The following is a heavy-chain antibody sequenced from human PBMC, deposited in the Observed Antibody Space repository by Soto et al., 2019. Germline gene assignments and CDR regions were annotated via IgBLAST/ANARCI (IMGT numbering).Heavy chain of an antibody. CDR3: ARHPGTFDI. CDR2: IYYSGST. Sequence: SETLSLTCTVSGGXISSYYWSWIRQPPGKGLEWIGYIYYSGSTNYNPSLKSRVTISVDTSKNQFSPKLSSVTAADTAVYYCARHPGTFDIWGQGTMVSVSS. CDR1: GGXISSYY. J-gene: IGHJ3*02. V-gene: IGHV4-59*08.